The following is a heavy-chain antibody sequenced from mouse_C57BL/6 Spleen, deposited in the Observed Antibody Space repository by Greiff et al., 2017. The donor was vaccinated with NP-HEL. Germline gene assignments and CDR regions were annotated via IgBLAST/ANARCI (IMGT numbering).Heavy chain of an antibody. CDR3: ARKGLRLPFAY. CDR2: INPNNGGT. V-gene: IGHV1-18*01. D-gene: IGHD3-2*02. Sequence: VQLQQSGPELVKPGASVKIPCKASGYTFTDYNMDWVKQSHGKSLEWIGDINPNNGGTIYNQKFKGKATLTVYKSYSTAYMELRSLSSEDTAVYYCARKGLRLPFAYWGQGTLVTVSA. CDR1: GYTFTDYN. J-gene: IGHJ3*01.